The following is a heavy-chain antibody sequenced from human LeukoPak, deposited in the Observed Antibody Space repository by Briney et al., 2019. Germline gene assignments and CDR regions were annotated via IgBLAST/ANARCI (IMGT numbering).Heavy chain of an antibody. CDR3: ARVGEHYYFDF. J-gene: IGHJ4*02. V-gene: IGHV4-38-2*02. CDR2: IYHSGST. D-gene: IGHD1/OR15-1a*01. CDR1: GYSISSGYY. Sequence: NASQTLSLTCTVSGYSISSGYYWGWIRQPPGKGLEWIGEIYHSGSTNYNPSFKSRVTLLVDKSKNLLSLKLNSVTAADTAVYYCARVGEHYYFDFWGQGTLVTVSS.